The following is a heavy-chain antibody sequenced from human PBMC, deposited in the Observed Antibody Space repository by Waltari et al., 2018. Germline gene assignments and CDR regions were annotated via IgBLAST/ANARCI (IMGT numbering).Heavy chain of an antibody. CDR1: GFTFGIYA. V-gene: IGHV3-23*04. D-gene: IGHD6-13*01. Sequence: EVQLVESGGDLVQPGGSLGLSCAASGFTFGIYAMNWVRQAPGKGLGWVSSIIGRGVSTYYADSVKGRFTISRDNSKNTLYLQMNSLRADDTALYYCARSVWDGTSVEYFHHWGQGTLVTVSS. J-gene: IGHJ1*01. CDR2: IIGRGVST. CDR3: ARSVWDGTSVEYFHH.